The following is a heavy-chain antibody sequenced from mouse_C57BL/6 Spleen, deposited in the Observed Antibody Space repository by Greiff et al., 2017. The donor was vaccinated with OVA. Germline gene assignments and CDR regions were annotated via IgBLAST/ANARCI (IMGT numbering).Heavy chain of an antibody. CDR3: ASYGSSWAWFAY. CDR2: IYPRSGNT. Sequence: VKLVESGAELARPGASVKLSCKASGYTFTSYGISWVKQRTGQGLEWIGEIYPRSGNTYYNEKFKGKATLTADKSSSTAYMELRSLTSEDSAVYFCASYGSSWAWFAYWGQGTLVTVSA. J-gene: IGHJ3*01. V-gene: IGHV1-81*01. CDR1: GYTFTSYG. D-gene: IGHD1-1*01.